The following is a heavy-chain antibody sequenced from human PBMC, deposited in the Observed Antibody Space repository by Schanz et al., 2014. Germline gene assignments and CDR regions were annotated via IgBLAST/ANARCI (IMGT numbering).Heavy chain of an antibody. J-gene: IGHJ4*02. Sequence: QVQLVQSGAEVKKPGASVKVSCKASGYTFTSDSMHWVRQAPGQGLEWMGMINPSGGSTTYAQKFQGRVTMTRDTSTSTVYMELRSLTSDDSAVYYCARDRDQWDGNYLDYWGQGTLVTVSS. CDR1: GYTFTSDS. D-gene: IGHD1-26*01. CDR2: INPSGGST. CDR3: ARDRDQWDGNYLDY. V-gene: IGHV1-46*01.